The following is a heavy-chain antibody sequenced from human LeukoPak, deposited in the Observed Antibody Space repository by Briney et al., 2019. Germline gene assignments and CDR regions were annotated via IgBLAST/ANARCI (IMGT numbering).Heavy chain of an antibody. J-gene: IGHJ4*02. V-gene: IGHV3-23*01. Sequence: GGSLRLSCAASGFTFSSYAMSWVRQAPGKGLEWVSAISGSGGSTYYADSVKGRFTISRDNSKNTLYLQMNSLRAEDTAVYYCAMFSGIEGGVYFDYWGQGTLVTVSS. D-gene: IGHD3-16*01. CDR3: AMFSGIEGGVYFDY. CDR1: GFTFSSYA. CDR2: ISGSGGST.